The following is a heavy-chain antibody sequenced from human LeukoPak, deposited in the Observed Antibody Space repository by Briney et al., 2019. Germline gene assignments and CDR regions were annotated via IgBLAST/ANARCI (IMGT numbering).Heavy chain of an antibody. CDR3: ARDSHFYDILTGYYY. CDR1: GFTFSSYT. Sequence: SGGSLRLSCAASGFTFSSYTMKWVRQAPGKGLEWVANIKQDGSEKNYVDSVKGRFTISRDNAKKSLYLQMNSLRAEDTAVYYCARDSHFYDILTGYYYWGQGTLVTVSS. CDR2: IKQDGSEK. V-gene: IGHV3-7*03. J-gene: IGHJ4*02. D-gene: IGHD3-9*01.